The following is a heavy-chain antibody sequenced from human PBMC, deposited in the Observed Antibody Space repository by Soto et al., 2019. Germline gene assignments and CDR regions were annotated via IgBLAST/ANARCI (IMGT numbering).Heavy chain of an antibody. D-gene: IGHD3-22*01. J-gene: IGHJ3*02. CDR3: ARDWYYYDSSGYKHDAFDI. CDR2: IIPIFGTA. CDR1: GGTFSSHA. Sequence: SVKVSCKASGGTFSSHAISWVRQAPGQGLEWMGGIIPIFGTANYAQKFQGRVTITADESTSTAYMELSSLRSEDTAVYYCARDWYYYDSSGYKHDAFDIWGQGTMVTVS. V-gene: IGHV1-69*13.